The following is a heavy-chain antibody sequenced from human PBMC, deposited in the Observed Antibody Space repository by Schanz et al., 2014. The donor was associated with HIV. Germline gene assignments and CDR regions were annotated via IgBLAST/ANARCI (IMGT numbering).Heavy chain of an antibody. CDR1: GGSFSGYY. J-gene: IGHJ4*02. CDR3: ARDSTMDYFDY. Sequence: QVQLHQWGAGLLKPSETLSLTCAVYGGSFSGYYWTWIRQPPGKGLEWIGRINHSGSTNYNPSLKSRVTISVDTSSDQFSLKLSSVTAADTAVYYCARDSTMDYFDYWGQGTLVTVSS. V-gene: IGHV4-34*01. D-gene: IGHD6-13*01. CDR2: INHSGST.